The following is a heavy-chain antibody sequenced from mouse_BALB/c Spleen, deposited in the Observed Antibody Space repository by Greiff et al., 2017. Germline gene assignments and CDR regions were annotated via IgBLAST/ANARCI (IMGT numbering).Heavy chain of an antibody. Sequence: VQLQQPGAELVKPGASVKLSCKASGYTFTSYWMHWVKQRPGQGLEWIGEINPSNGRTNYNEKFKSKATLTVDKSSSTAYMQLSSLTSEDSAVYYCARVLTTVVYMDYWGQGTSVTVSS. J-gene: IGHJ4*01. CDR3: ARVLTTVVYMDY. D-gene: IGHD1-1*01. V-gene: IGHV1S81*02. CDR1: GYTFTSYW. CDR2: INPSNGRT.